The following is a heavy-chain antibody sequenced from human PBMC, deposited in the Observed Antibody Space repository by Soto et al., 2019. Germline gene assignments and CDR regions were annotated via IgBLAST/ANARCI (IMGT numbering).Heavy chain of an antibody. D-gene: IGHD2-15*01. CDR2: IYYSGST. Sequence: PSETLSLTCTVYGGSISSGDYYWSWIRQPPGKGLEWIGFIYYSGSTYYNPSLKSRLTISVDTSKNHFSLKLSSVTAADTAVYYCARAVVVAVAPPPWNFDSWGQGTLVTVSS. CDR1: GGSISSGDYY. J-gene: IGHJ4*02. CDR3: ARAVVVAVAPPPWNFDS. V-gene: IGHV4-30-4*01.